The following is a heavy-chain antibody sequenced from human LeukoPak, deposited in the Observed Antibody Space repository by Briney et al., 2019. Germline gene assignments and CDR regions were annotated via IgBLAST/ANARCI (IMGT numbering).Heavy chain of an antibody. D-gene: IGHD1-26*01. CDR3: TKREGPMSGSYDYFDP. CDR2: IHSSGYT. Sequence: SETLSLTCTVSGGSISGYYWSWIRQPPGQGLEWIAYIHSSGYTNYNPSLKSRVTISVDTSKNQFSLKVTSVTAADTAMYYCTKREGPMSGSYDYFDPWGQGTLVTVS. CDR1: GGSISGYY. V-gene: IGHV4-4*09. J-gene: IGHJ5*02.